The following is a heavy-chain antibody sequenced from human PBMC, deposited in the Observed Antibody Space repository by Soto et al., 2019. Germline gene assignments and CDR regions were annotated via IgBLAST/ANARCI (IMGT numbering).Heavy chain of an antibody. D-gene: IGHD2-15*01. CDR3: AKGPEVVAAPFDY. CDR1: GFTFSSYG. Sequence: PGGSLRLSCAASGFTFSSYGMHWVRQAPGKGLEWVAVISYDGSNKYYADSVKGRFTISRDNSKNTLYLQMNSLRAEDTAVYYCAKGPEVVAAPFDYWGQGTLVTV. J-gene: IGHJ4*02. CDR2: ISYDGSNK. V-gene: IGHV3-30*18.